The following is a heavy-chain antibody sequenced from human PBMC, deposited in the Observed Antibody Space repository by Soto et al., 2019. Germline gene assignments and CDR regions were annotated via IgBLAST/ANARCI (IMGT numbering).Heavy chain of an antibody. CDR3: ARGSYDSSGVSPLGY. CDR2: INAGNGNT. V-gene: IGHV1-3*05. Sequence: QVQLVQSGAEEKKPGASVKVSCKASGYTFTSYAMHWVRQAPGQRLEWMGWINAGNGNTKYSQKFQGRVTITRDTSAGTADMELSSLRSEDTAVYYCARGSYDSSGVSPLGYWGQGTLVTVSS. CDR1: GYTFTSYA. D-gene: IGHD3-22*01. J-gene: IGHJ4*02.